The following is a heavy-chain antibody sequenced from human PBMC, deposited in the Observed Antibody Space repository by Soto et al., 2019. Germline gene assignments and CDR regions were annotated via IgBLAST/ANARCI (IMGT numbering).Heavy chain of an antibody. CDR2: ISSGGGTI. D-gene: IGHD3-16*01. Sequence: EVQLVESGGGLVQPGGSLRLSCAASGFTFRGYEMSWLRQAPGKGLAWVSYISSGGGTIYYADSVKGRFTISRDNAENSLHQKMNSRGAEDTAVYYCASALHWGRRNGREVWGQGTPVTVAS. CDR3: ASALHWGRRNGREV. V-gene: IGHV3-48*03. J-gene: IGHJ6*02. CDR1: GFTFRGYE.